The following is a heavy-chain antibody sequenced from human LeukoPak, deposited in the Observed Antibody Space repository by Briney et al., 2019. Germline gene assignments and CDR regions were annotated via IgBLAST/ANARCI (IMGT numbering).Heavy chain of an antibody. D-gene: IGHD6-13*01. V-gene: IGHV3-30-3*01. CDR3: AAQQLWRLSG. J-gene: IGHJ6*02. Sequence: GGSLRLSCAASGFTFNTYPIHWVRQAPGKGLEWVAVISHDGSNKYIADSVKGRFTISRDNAKNSLYLQMNSLRAEDTAVYYCAAQQLWRLSGWGQGTTVTVSS. CDR2: ISHDGSNK. CDR1: GFTFNTYP.